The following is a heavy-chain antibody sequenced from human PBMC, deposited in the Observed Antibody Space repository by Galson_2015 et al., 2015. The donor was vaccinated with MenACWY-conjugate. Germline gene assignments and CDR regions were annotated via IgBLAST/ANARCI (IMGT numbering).Heavy chain of an antibody. CDR1: GFSLSDGKMG. D-gene: IGHD6-13*01. CDR2: LFSHEGK. Sequence: PALVKPTQSLTLPCTVSGFSLSDGKMGVSWIRQPPGKALEWLEHLFSHEGKTYSQYLRSKLNNSRDPYQNQVGLTMTNVDPLDTGTYFSAQILGSTSWFPSFIRGMDVWGQGTTVTVSS. V-gene: IGHV2-26*01. CDR3: AQILGSTSWFPSFIRGMDV. J-gene: IGHJ6*02.